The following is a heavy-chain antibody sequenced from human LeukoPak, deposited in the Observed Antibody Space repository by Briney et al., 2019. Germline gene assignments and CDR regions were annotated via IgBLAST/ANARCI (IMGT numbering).Heavy chain of an antibody. Sequence: PSETLSLTCTVSSGSMSSSSYYWGWIRQPPGKGLEWIGSIYYSGSTYYNPSLKSRVTISVDTSKNQFSLKLSSVTAADTAVYYCATPSCSGGSCYEGAYYYYMDVWGKGTTVTVSS. V-gene: IGHV4-39*01. J-gene: IGHJ6*03. CDR2: IYYSGST. CDR3: ATPSCSGGSCYEGAYYYYMDV. D-gene: IGHD2-15*01. CDR1: SGSMSSSSYY.